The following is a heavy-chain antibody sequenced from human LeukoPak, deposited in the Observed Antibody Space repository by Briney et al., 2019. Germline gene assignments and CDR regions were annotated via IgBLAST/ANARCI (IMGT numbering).Heavy chain of an antibody. J-gene: IGHJ4*02. V-gene: IGHV4-59*02. CDR2: INYSGST. Sequence: SETLSLTCTVSGGSVSSYYWNWIRQPPGKGLEWIGYINYSGSTNYNPSLKSRVTISVDTSKNQFSLKLSSVTAADTAVYYCARGRSGYLHFDYWGQGTLVTVSS. CDR1: GGSVSSYY. D-gene: IGHD5-18*01. CDR3: ARGRSGYLHFDY.